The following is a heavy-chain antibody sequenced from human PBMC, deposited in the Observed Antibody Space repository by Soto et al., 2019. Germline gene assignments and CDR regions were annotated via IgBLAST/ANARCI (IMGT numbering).Heavy chain of an antibody. CDR3: ARDPLSITIYKAPSTPFDP. Sequence: PGGSLRLSCAASGFTFSSYSMNWVRQAPGKGLEWVSSISSSSSYIYYADSVKGRFTISRDNAKNSLYLQMNSLRAEDTAVYYCARDPLSITIYKAPSTPFDPWGQGTLVTVSS. V-gene: IGHV3-21*01. D-gene: IGHD3-9*01. CDR2: ISSSSSYI. CDR1: GFTFSSYS. J-gene: IGHJ5*02.